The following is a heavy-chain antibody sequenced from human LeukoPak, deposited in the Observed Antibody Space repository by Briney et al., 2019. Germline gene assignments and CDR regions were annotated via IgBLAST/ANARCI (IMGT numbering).Heavy chain of an antibody. J-gene: IGHJ4*02. V-gene: IGHV4-61*02. CDR2: IYISGSA. CDR1: GGSISSGTYY. Sequence: SETLSLTCTVSGGSISSGTYYWTWIRQPARKGLEWIGRIYISGSASYNPSLTRRVTISMDTSKNQFSLKLSSVTAADTAMYYCERGRDDDVWGSYPTCFDFWGQGTLVTVSP. D-gene: IGHD3-16*02. CDR3: ERGRDDDVWGSYPTCFDF.